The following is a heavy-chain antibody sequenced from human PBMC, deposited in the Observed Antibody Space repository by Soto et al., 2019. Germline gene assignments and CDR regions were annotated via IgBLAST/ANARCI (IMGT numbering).Heavy chain of an antibody. CDR1: GFSLSNAGLG. V-gene: IGHV2-26*04. CDR2: IFSNDEK. CDR3: ASTYTTSWYWFDP. D-gene: IGHD6-13*01. Sequence: QVTVKESGPVLVKPTETLTLTCTVSGFSLSNAGLGVSWIRQPPGKALEWLAHIFSNDEKSYSTSLKSRLTISKDPSKSQVVLNMTTMDPVDTATYYCASTYTTSWYWFDPWGQGTLVTVSS. J-gene: IGHJ5*02.